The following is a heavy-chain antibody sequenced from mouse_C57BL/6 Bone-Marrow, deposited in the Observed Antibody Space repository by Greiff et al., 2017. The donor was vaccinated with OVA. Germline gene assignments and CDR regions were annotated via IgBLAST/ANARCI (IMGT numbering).Heavy chain of an antibody. V-gene: IGHV8-8*01. CDR2: IWWDDDK. J-gene: IGHJ2*01. CDR3: ARMLDWAIGRYYFDY. Sequence: QVTLKESGPGILQPSQTLSLSCSFSGFSLSTFGMGVGWLRQPSGKGLEWLAHIWWDDDKYYNPALKSRLTISTDTSKNRVFLKIANVDTADTATYYCARMLDWAIGRYYFDYWGQGTTLTVSS. D-gene: IGHD3-3*01. CDR1: GFSLSTFGMG.